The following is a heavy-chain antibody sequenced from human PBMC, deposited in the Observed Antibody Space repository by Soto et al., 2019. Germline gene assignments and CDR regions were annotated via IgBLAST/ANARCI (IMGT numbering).Heavy chain of an antibody. CDR2: ISPTGESK. V-gene: IGHV1-46*02. CDR3: ARGGGELLGY. D-gene: IGHD1-7*01. Sequence: QVQLVQSGAEVKRPGTSVKLSCKAYGYNFNIYYMHWVRQAPGQGLEWMAIISPTGESKSYAQKFQGRVTLTRDASTPTVYMELSSLTSEDTAFYYCARGGGELLGYWGQGTLVTVSS. J-gene: IGHJ4*02. CDR1: GYNFNIYY.